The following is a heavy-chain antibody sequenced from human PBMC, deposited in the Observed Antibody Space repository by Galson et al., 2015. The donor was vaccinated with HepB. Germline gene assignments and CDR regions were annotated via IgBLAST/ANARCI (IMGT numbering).Heavy chain of an antibody. V-gene: IGHV3-23*01. J-gene: IGHJ2*01. Sequence: SLRLSCAASGFTFTNYVMSWVRQAPGTGLGWVSAISGSGDNTYYADSVKGRFTVSRDNSKNTLYLQMSSLRAEDSAIYYCAKESPTGYWYFDLWGRGTLVTVSS. D-gene: IGHD3-9*01. CDR3: AKESPTGYWYFDL. CDR2: ISGSGDNT. CDR1: GFTFTNYV.